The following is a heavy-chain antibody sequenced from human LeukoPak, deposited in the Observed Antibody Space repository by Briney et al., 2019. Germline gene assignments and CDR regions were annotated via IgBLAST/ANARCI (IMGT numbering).Heavy chain of an antibody. J-gene: IGHJ2*01. Sequence: SETLSLTCAVSGYSISNGYYWVWIRQPPGRGLEWIGSLYHSDSAYYNTSLRSRVSMSVDTSKNQFSLKLSSVTAADTAVYYCARGGIAVLFDLWGRGTLVTVSS. D-gene: IGHD6-19*01. V-gene: IGHV4-38-2*01. CDR1: GYSISNGYY. CDR3: ARGGIAVLFDL. CDR2: LYHSDSA.